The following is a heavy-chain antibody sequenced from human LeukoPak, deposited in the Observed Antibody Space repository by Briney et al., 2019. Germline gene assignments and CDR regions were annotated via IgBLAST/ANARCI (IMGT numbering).Heavy chain of an antibody. V-gene: IGHV3-7*01. D-gene: IGHD3-22*01. Sequence: GGSLRLSCVASEFTFTDYFMSWVRQAPGKRLEWVASIKHNGGEKYYVDSVKGRFTISRDNAKNSLYLEMSSLRVEDTAVYYCARDRGWRTSGYYLYHFDYWGQGTLVTVSS. CDR2: IKHNGGEK. J-gene: IGHJ4*02. CDR3: ARDRGWRTSGYYLYHFDY. CDR1: EFTFTDYF.